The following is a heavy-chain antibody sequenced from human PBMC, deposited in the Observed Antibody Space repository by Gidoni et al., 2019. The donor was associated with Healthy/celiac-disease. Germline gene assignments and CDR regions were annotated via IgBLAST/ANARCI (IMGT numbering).Heavy chain of an antibody. Sequence: QVQPVQSGAEVKRPVASVKLACMSSGYTFTSYGISWVRQAPGQGLEWMGWISAYNGNTNYAQKLQGRVTMTTDTSTSTAYMELRSLRSDDTAVYYCAREWSQLLDVWGKGTTVTVSS. D-gene: IGHD6-6*01. J-gene: IGHJ6*04. CDR1: GYTFTSYG. V-gene: IGHV1-18*04. CDR3: AREWSQLLDV. CDR2: ISAYNGNT.